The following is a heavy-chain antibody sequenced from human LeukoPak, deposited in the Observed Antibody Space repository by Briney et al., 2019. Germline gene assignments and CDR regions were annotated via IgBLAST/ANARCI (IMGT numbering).Heavy chain of an antibody. CDR3: ARGANRLYCSSTSSIPRRCGASDI. CDR1: GGSFSGYY. J-gene: IGHJ3*02. CDR2: INHSGST. Sequence: SETLSLTCAVYGGSFSGYYWSWIRQPPGKGLEWIGEINHSGSTNYNPSLKSRVTISVDTSKNQFSLKLSSVTAADTAVYYCARGANRLYCSSTSSIPRRCGASDIWGQGTMVTVSS. V-gene: IGHV4-34*01. D-gene: IGHD2-2*01.